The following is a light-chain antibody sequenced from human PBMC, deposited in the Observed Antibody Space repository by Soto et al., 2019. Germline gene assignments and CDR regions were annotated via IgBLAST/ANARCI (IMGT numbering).Light chain of an antibody. V-gene: IGKV1-39*01. CDR2: AAS. Sequence: IQMTQSPSSLSASVGDRVTITCRASRSISSYLNWYQQKPGKAPKLLIYAASSLQSGVPSRFSGSGSGTDFTLTISSLQPEDFATYYCQQSYSTPLTFGQVTKVDI. J-gene: IGKJ1*01. CDR1: RSISSY. CDR3: QQSYSTPLT.